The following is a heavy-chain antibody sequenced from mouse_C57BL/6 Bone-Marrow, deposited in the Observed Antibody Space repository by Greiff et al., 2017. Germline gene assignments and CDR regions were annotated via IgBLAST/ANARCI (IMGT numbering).Heavy chain of an antibody. V-gene: IGHV5-4*01. CDR2: ISDGGSYT. CDR1: GFTFSSYA. CDR3: ARDSTVAY. J-gene: IGHJ3*01. D-gene: IGHD1-1*01. Sequence: EVKLVESGGGLVKPGGSLKLSCAASGFTFSSYAMSWVRQTPEKRLEWVATISDGGSYTYYPDNVKGRFTISRDNAKNNLYLQMSHLKSEDTAMYYCARDSTVAYWGQGTLVTVSA.